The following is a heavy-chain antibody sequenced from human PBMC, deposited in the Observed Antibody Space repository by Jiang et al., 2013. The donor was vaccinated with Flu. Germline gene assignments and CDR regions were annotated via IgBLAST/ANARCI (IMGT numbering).Heavy chain of an antibody. J-gene: IGHJ6*02. CDR3: AKRLDIDSQRNNNYYYYGMDV. CDR1: GFTFSSYA. Sequence: QLLESGGGLVEPGRSLRLSCVGSGFTFSSYAMSWVRQAPGKGLEWVSAISGSGGSTYYADSVKGRFTISRDNSKNTLYLQMNSLRAEDTAVYYCAKRLDIDSQRNNNYYYYGMDVWGQGTTVTVSS. V-gene: IGHV3-23*01. CDR2: ISGSGGST. D-gene: IGHD2-2*03.